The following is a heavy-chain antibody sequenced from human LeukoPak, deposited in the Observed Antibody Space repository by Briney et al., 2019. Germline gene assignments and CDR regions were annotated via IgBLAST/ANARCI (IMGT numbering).Heavy chain of an antibody. Sequence: SETLSLTWTLAAGSISSYYWSWIRQPAGKGLEWIGRIYNSGSTTYNPSLKSRVTMSVDTSTNPVSLKLSSVTAADTAVYYCARAPGYSSSWQERTPVYYYYYMDVWGKGTTVTVSS. CDR3: ARAPGYSSSWQERTPVYYYYYMDV. J-gene: IGHJ6*03. V-gene: IGHV4-4*07. CDR1: AGSISSYY. D-gene: IGHD6-13*01. CDR2: IYNSGST.